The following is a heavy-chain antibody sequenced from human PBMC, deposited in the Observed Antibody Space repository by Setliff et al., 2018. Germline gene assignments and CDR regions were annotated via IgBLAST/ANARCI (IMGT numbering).Heavy chain of an antibody. CDR1: GESISDSY. J-gene: IGHJ4*02. V-gene: IGHV4-59*01. Sequence: NPSETLSLTCGVYGESISDSYWSWIRQPPGKGLEWIGYIYYSGSTNYNPSLKSRVTISVDTSKNQFSLKLSSVTAADTAVYYCARGGIAAAGIKYWGQGTLVTVSS. CDR2: IYYSGST. D-gene: IGHD6-13*01. CDR3: ARGGIAAAGIKY.